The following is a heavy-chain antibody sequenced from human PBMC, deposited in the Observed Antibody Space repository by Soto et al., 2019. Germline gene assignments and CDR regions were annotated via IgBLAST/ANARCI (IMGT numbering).Heavy chain of an antibody. Sequence: QVHLVQSGTEVRKPGSSVTVSCKVSGGTFSTYTISWVRQAPGQGLQWMGGITPILRETTYAQNFQGRVFIAADISATTAYMGLSDLTYEYRSMYYCGIVPRYCFPTSDSLDHWGQGTRVTVSS. CDR1: GGTFSTYT. J-gene: IGHJ4*02. CDR3: GIVPRYCFPTSDSLDH. CDR2: ITPILRET. D-gene: IGHD5-18*01. V-gene: IGHV1-69*06.